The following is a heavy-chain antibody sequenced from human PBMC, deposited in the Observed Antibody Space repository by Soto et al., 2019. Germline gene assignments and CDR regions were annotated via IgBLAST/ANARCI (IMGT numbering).Heavy chain of an antibody. Sequence: GGSLILSCAASGLTFSSYSMNWVRQAPGKGLEWVSSISSSGSYIYYADSVKGRFTISRDNAKNSLYLQMNSLRVEDTALYYCARAPGFYGDFFDYWGQGTLVTVSS. CDR3: ARAPGFYGDFFDY. CDR1: GLTFSSYS. V-gene: IGHV3-21*04. CDR2: ISSSGSYI. D-gene: IGHD4-17*01. J-gene: IGHJ4*02.